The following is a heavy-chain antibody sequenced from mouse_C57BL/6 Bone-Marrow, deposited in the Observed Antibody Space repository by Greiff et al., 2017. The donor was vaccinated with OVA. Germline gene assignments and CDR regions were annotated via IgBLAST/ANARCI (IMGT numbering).Heavy chain of an antibody. V-gene: IGHV1-81*01. CDR3: ARGAYYDYDGAWFAY. Sequence: VQLVESGAELARPGASVKLSCKASGYTFTSYGISWVKQRTGQGLEWIGEIYPRSGNTYYNEKFKGKATLTADKSSSTAYMELRSLTSEDSAVYFCARGAYYDYDGAWFAYWGQGTLVTVSA. J-gene: IGHJ3*01. D-gene: IGHD2-4*01. CDR1: GYTFTSYG. CDR2: IYPRSGNT.